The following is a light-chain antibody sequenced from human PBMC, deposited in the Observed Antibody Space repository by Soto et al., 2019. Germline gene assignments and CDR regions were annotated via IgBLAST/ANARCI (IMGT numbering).Light chain of an antibody. Sequence: DIQMTQSPSTLSASVGDRVTITFLASQSISHWLAWYQQKPGKAPKFLIYDASSLESGVPSRFSGSGSGTEFTLTISSLQPDDFATYYCQQYDSVLGTFGPGTKVDIK. V-gene: IGKV1-5*01. J-gene: IGKJ1*01. CDR3: QQYDSVLGT. CDR2: DAS. CDR1: QSISHW.